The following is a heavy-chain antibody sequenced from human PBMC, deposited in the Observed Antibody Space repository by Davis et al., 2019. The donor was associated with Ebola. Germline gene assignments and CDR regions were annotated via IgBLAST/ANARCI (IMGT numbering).Heavy chain of an antibody. CDR1: GYTFTSYD. Sequence: AASVKVSCKASGYTFTSYDINWVRQATGQGLEWMGWMNPNSGNTGYAQKFQGRITMTRNISISTAYMELSSLRSDDTAVYYCARELSGGYPFTGDYYYYGMDVWGQGTTVTVSS. CDR2: MNPNSGNT. D-gene: IGHD5-12*01. V-gene: IGHV1-8*01. CDR3: ARELSGGYPFTGDYYYYGMDV. J-gene: IGHJ6*02.